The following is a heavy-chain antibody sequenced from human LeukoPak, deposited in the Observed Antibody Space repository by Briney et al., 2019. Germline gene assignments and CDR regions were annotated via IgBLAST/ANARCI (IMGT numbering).Heavy chain of an antibody. D-gene: IGHD2-2*01. J-gene: IGHJ3*02. CDR3: ARAKYPGGPDAFDI. CDR2: IRSSGSTI. V-gene: IGHV3-11*01. Sequence: GGSLRLSCAASGSTVSDYYMSWIRQAPGKGLEWVSYIRSSGSTIYYADSVKGRFTISRDNAKNSLHLQMNSLRAEDTAVYYCARAKYPGGPDAFDIWGQGTMVTVSS. CDR1: GSTVSDYY.